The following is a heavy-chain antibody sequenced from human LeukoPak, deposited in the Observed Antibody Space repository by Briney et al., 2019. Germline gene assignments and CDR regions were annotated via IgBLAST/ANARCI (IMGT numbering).Heavy chain of an antibody. CDR1: GFAFTTYA. CDR2: ISADDKA. CDR3: AKDLALAGTGGGFDV. J-gene: IGHJ3*01. V-gene: IGHV3-23*01. Sequence: GGSLRLSCAASGFAFTTYAINWVRQAPGKGLEWVSGISADDKAYYADSVKGRFTISRDNSKNTVSLQMSSLRAEDTALYYCAKDLALAGTGGGFDVWGQGTRVAVSS. D-gene: IGHD6-19*01.